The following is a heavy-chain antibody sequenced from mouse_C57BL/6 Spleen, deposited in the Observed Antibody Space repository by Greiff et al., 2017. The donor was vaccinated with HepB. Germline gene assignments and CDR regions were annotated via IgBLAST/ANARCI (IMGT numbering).Heavy chain of an antibody. J-gene: IGHJ2*01. V-gene: IGHV5-9-1*02. CDR2: ISSGGDYI. Sequence: DVKLVESGEGLVKPGGSLKLSCAASGFTFSSYAMSWVRQTPERRLEWVAYISSGGDYIYYADTVKGRFTISRDNARNTLYLQMSSLKSEDTAMYYCTRGIYYYGSSYYFDYWGQGTTLTVSS. CDR1: GFTFSSYA. D-gene: IGHD1-1*01. CDR3: TRGIYYYGSSYYFDY.